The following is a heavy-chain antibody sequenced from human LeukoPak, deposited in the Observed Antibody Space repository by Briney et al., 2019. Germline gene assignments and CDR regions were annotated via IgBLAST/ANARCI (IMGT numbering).Heavy chain of an antibody. J-gene: IGHJ4*02. CDR1: GGSFSGYY. Sequence: PSETLSLTCAAYGGSFSGYYWSWIRQPPGKGLEWIGEINHSGSTNYNPSLKSRVTISVDTSKNQFSLKLSSVTAADTAVYYCARTLKWFGDYKGYLDYWGQGTLVTVSS. V-gene: IGHV4-34*01. CDR3: ARTLKWFGDYKGYLDY. CDR2: INHSGST. D-gene: IGHD3-10*01.